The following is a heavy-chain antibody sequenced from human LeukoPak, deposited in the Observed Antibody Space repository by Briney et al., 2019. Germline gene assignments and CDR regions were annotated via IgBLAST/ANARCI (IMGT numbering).Heavy chain of an antibody. CDR1: GFTFSTYN. V-gene: IGHV3-30*09. Sequence: GGSLRLSCEGSGFTFSTYNLHWVRQAPGKGLEWVAVILNDGSHKYYADSVRGRFDVSRDNSKNTLYLQLRSLRPEDTGVYFCARGLVGISGAFDVWGHGTMVTVSS. J-gene: IGHJ3*01. D-gene: IGHD1-26*01. CDR3: ARGLVGISGAFDV. CDR2: ILNDGSHK.